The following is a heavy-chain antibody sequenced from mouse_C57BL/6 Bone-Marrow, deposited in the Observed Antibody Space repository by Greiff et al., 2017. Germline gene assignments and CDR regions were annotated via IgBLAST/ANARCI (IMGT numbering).Heavy chain of an antibody. CDR1: GYAFSSYW. CDR3: ARSRDYDRFAY. CDR2: IYPGDGDT. J-gene: IGHJ3*01. Sequence: QVQLQQSGAELVKPGASVKISCKASGYAFSSYWLNWVKQRPGKGLEWIGQIYPGDGDTNYNGKFKGKATLTADKSSSTAYMQLSSLTSEDSAVYFCARSRDYDRFAYCGQGTLVTVSA. V-gene: IGHV1-80*01. D-gene: IGHD2-4*01.